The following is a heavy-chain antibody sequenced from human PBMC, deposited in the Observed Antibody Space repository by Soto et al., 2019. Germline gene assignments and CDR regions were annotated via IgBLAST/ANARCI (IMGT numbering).Heavy chain of an antibody. CDR3: ARDPRTARASAMDV. Sequence: GGSLRLSCAASGFIFSKFGMHWVRQAPGKGLEWVAGVWYDGSNGVSADSVKGRFTISRDNSKNTLYLQMTSLRAEDTAVYYCARDPRTARASAMDVWGQGTTVTVSS. CDR2: VWYDGSNG. CDR1: GFIFSKFG. V-gene: IGHV3-33*01. D-gene: IGHD6-6*01. J-gene: IGHJ6*02.